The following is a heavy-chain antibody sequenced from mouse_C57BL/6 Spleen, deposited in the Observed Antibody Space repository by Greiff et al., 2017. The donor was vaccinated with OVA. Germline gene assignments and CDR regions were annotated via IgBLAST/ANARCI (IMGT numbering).Heavy chain of an antibody. Sequence: DVQLQESGPELVKPGASVKMSCKASGYTFTDYNMHWVKQSHGKSLEWIGYINPNNGGTSYNQKFKGKATLTVNKSSSTAYMELRSLTSEDSAVYYCARHYGSSHVGYFDVWGTGTTVTVSS. CDR2: INPNNGGT. CDR3: ARHYGSSHVGYFDV. V-gene: IGHV1-22*01. J-gene: IGHJ1*03. D-gene: IGHD1-1*01. CDR1: GYTFTDYN.